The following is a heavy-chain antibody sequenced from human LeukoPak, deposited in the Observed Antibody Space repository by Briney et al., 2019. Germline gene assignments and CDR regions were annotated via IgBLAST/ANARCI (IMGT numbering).Heavy chain of an antibody. CDR1: GYTFTGYY. J-gene: IGHJ4*02. D-gene: IGHD2-8*01. CDR3: AALYCTNGVCPFSDY. Sequence: ASVKVSCKASGYTFTGYYMHWVRQAPGQGLEWMGWINPNSGGTNYAQKFQGRVTMTRDTSISTAYMELSRLRSDDTAVYYCAALYCTNGVCPFSDYWGQGTLVTVSS. V-gene: IGHV1-2*02. CDR2: INPNSGGT.